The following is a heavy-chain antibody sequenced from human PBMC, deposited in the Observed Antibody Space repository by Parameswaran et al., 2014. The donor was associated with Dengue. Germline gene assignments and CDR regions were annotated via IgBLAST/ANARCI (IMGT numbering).Heavy chain of an antibody. Sequence: GGSLRLSCAASGFTFSSYWMHWVRQAPGKGLVWVSRINSDGSSTSYADSVKGRFTISRDNAKNTLYLQMNSLRAEDTAVYYCARDLEVRGNYYYYGMDVWGQGTTVTVSS. V-gene: IGHV3-74*01. J-gene: IGHJ6*02. CDR1: GFTFSSYW. D-gene: IGHD3-10*01. CDR3: ARDLEVRGNYYYYGMDV. CDR2: INSDGSST.